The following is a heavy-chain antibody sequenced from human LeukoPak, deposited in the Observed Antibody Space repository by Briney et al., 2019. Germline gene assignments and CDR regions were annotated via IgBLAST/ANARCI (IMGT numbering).Heavy chain of an antibody. Sequence: SETLSLTCAVYGGSFSGYYWCWIRQPPGKGLEWIGEINHSGSTNYNPSLKSRVTISVDTSKNQFSLKLSSVTAADTAVYYCARSIVVSSDYFDYWGQGTLVTVSS. J-gene: IGHJ4*02. CDR2: INHSGST. D-gene: IGHD3-22*01. CDR1: GGSFSGYY. CDR3: ARSIVVSSDYFDY. V-gene: IGHV4-34*01.